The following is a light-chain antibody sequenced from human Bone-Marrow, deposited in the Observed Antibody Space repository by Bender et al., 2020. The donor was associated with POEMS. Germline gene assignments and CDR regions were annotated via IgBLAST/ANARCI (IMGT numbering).Light chain of an antibody. CDR3: QSWGSNTAV. J-gene: IGLJ2*01. V-gene: IGLV3-1*01. CDR1: KLGEEY. CDR2: QDT. Sequence: SYELIQPPSVSVSPGQTATITCSGEKLGEEYACWYQQKPGQSPVVVIYQDTKRPSGIPERFSGSTSGNTASLTISGTQTMDEADYYCQSWGSNTAVFGGGTKLTVL.